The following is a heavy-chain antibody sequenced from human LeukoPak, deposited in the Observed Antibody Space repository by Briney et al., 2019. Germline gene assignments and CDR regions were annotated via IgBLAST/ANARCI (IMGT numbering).Heavy chain of an antibody. CDR3: ARTQCIVGPTLFGGFDP. D-gene: IGHD1-26*01. Sequence: SVKVSCKASGGTFSSYAISWVRQAPGQGLEWMGGIIPIFGTANYAQKFQGRLTITADKSTSTAYMELRSLRSEDTAVYYCARTQCIVGPTLFGGFDPWGQGTMVTVSS. J-gene: IGHJ5*01. V-gene: IGHV1-69*06. CDR1: GGTFSSYA. CDR2: IIPIFGTA.